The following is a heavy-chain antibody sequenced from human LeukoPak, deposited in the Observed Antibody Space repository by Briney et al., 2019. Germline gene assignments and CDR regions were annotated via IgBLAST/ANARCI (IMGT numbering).Heavy chain of an antibody. D-gene: IGHD2-2*01. J-gene: IGHJ4*02. Sequence: GGSLRLSWAASGFTFSNAWMSWVRQAPGKGLEWVGRIKSKTDGGTTDYAAPVKGRFTISRDDSKNTLYLQMNSPKTEDTAVYYCTTNYCSSTSCNFDYWGQGTLVTVSS. CDR1: GFTFSNAW. V-gene: IGHV3-15*01. CDR2: IKSKTDGGTT. CDR3: TTNYCSSTSCNFDY.